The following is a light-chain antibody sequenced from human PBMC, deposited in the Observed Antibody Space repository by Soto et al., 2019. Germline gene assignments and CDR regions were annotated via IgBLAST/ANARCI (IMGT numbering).Light chain of an antibody. V-gene: IGKV3-15*01. CDR2: GAS. J-gene: IGKJ1*01. CDR1: QSVNSN. Sequence: ETMMTQSPATLSVSPGERATLSCRASQSVNSNLAWYQQRPGQVPRLLIYGASTRATGIPARFSGSGSGTEFILTISSLQSEDFAVYYCQQYNDWPPWTFGQGTKVEI. CDR3: QQYNDWPPWT.